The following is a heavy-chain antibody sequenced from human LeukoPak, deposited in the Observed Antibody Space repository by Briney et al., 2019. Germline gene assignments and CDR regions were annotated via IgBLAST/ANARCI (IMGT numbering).Heavy chain of an antibody. CDR1: GYTSTGYY. CDR2: INPNSGGT. D-gene: IGHD6-6*01. J-gene: IGHJ4*02. Sequence: ASVKVSCKASGYTSTGYYMHWVRQAPGQGLEWMGWINPNSGGTNYAQKSQGRVTMTRDTSISTAYMELSRLRSDDTAVYYCASGYSSSAGFDYWGQGTLVTVSS. CDR3: ASGYSSSAGFDY. V-gene: IGHV1-2*02.